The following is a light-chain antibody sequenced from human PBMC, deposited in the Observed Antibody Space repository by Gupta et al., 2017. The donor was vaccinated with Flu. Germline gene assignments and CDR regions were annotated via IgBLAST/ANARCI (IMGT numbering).Light chain of an antibody. CDR1: QSVGNN. CDR2: GAS. J-gene: IGKJ1*01. V-gene: IGKV3-15*01. Sequence: DIVMTQSPATLSVSPGERATLSCRASQSVGNNLAWYQPGPGQAPRLLIFGASTRATGIPARFSGSGSGTEFTLTISSLQSEDFVVYYCQQYMQCPTFGQGTYVEI. CDR3: QQYMQCPT.